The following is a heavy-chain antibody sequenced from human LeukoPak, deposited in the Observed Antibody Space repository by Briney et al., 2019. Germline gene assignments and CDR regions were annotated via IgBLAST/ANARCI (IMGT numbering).Heavy chain of an antibody. D-gene: IGHD4-17*01. Sequence: GGSLRLSCAASGFSIKTYSMTWVRQAPGKGLERVSTISSSGGYIYYADSVKGRFTISRDTAKNSLYLQMNSLRVEDTTVYNCARLRDTVTSASDYWGQGTLVTVSS. CDR1: GFSIKTYS. CDR2: ISSSGGYI. V-gene: IGHV3-21*01. J-gene: IGHJ4*02. CDR3: ARLRDTVTSASDY.